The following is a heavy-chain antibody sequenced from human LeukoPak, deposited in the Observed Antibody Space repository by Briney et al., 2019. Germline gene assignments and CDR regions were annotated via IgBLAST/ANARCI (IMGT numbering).Heavy chain of an antibody. CDR3: ARGLGGLYGGDAFDI. J-gene: IGHJ3*02. CDR1: GYTFTGYY. Sequence: GASVKVSCKASGYTFTGYYMHWVRQAPGQGLEWMGWINPNSGGTNYAQKFQGRVTMTRDTSISTAYMELSSLRSEDTAVYYCARGLGGLYGGDAFDIWGQGTMVTVSS. V-gene: IGHV1-2*02. D-gene: IGHD2/OR15-2a*01. CDR2: INPNSGGT.